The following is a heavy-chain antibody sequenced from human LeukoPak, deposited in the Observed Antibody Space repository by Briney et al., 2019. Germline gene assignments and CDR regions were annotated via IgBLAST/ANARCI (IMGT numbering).Heavy chain of an antibody. Sequence: GASVKVSCKASGGTFSSYAISWVRQAPGQGLEWMGGIIPIFGTANYAQKFQGRVTITADKSTSTAYMELSSLRSEDTAVYYCARESGTTGISHFDYWGQGTLVTASS. CDR1: GGTFSSYA. V-gene: IGHV1-69*06. J-gene: IGHJ4*02. D-gene: IGHD1-1*01. CDR3: ARESGTTGISHFDY. CDR2: IIPIFGTA.